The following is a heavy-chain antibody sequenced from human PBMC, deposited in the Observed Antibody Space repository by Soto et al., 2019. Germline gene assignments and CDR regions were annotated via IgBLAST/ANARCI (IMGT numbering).Heavy chain of an antibody. V-gene: IGHV4-30-4*01. CDR2: IYKSKTT. J-gene: IGHJ5*01. D-gene: IGHD2-15*01. Sequence: QVHLLESGPGLVKPSQTLSLTCSVSGDSISTVDYFWAWIRQPPGQALEYIGYIYKSKTTYYNPSFESRVAISLDTSKSQFSLNVTSVTAADTAVYFCARGRYCLTGRCFPNWFDSWGQGTLVTVSS. CDR3: ARGRYCLTGRCFPNWFDS. CDR1: GDSISTVDYF.